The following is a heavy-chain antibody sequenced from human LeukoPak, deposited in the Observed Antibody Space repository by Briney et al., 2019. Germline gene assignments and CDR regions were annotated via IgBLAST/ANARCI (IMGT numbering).Heavy chain of an antibody. V-gene: IGHV3-30*03. J-gene: IGHJ4*02. CDR3: ARVRLSPTETQWLRINDY. D-gene: IGHD5-12*01. CDR2: ISYDGSNK. Sequence: GRSLRLSCAASGFTFSSYGMHWVRQAPGKGLEWVAVISYDGSNKYYADSVKGRFTISRDNSKNTLYLQMNGLITEDTAVYYCARVRLSPTETQWLRINDYWGQGTLVTVSS. CDR1: GFTFSSYG.